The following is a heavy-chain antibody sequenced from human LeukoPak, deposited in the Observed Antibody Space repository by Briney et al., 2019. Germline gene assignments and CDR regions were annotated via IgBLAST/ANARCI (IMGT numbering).Heavy chain of an antibody. J-gene: IGHJ4*02. CDR1: AGSISSSNW. CDR3: ARVYTARTSFDY. CDR2: IYHSGGT. Sequence: SGTLSLTCSVSAGSISSSNWSWVRQPPGKGLEWIGEIYHSGGTNYNPSLKSRVTISVDKSKNQFSLKLTSVTAADTAVYYCARVYTARTSFDYWGQGTLVTVSS. V-gene: IGHV4-4*02. D-gene: IGHD2-2*02.